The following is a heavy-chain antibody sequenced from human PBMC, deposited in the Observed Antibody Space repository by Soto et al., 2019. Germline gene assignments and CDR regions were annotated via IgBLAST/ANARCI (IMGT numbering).Heavy chain of an antibody. CDR3: AKDAGMAVAGPSYFDS. CDR1: GLIFSSYA. Sequence: PGGSLRLSCAASGLIFSSYAMTWVRQAPGKGLEWVSTISGSRGTTYYADSVKGRFTISRDNSKNTLYLQMNSLTAEDTAIYYCAKDAGMAVAGPSYFDSWGQGTLVTVSS. D-gene: IGHD6-19*01. V-gene: IGHV3-23*01. CDR2: ISGSRGTT. J-gene: IGHJ4*02.